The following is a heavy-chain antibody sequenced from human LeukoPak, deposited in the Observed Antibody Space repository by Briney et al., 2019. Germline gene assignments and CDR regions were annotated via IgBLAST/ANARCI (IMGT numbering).Heavy chain of an antibody. Sequence: GASVKVSCQVSGDTLRDLAMHWVRQAHGKGLEWMGGSNLENGETIFTQKFQDRVTVTEDTSTETAYMELRSLRFEDTAVYYCATGEAADLRGLGVWGQGTTVTVSS. V-gene: IGHV1-24*01. D-gene: IGHD6-13*01. CDR2: SNLENGET. CDR1: GDTLRDLA. J-gene: IGHJ6*02. CDR3: ATGEAADLRGLGV.